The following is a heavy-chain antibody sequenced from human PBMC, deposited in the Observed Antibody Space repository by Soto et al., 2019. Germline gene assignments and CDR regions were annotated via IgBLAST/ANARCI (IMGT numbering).Heavy chain of an antibody. D-gene: IGHD1-1*01. CDR3: ARELERVFDY. CDR2: IAYDGRNK. V-gene: IGHV3-30*04. Sequence: QVQLVESGGGVVQPGRSLRLSCAASGFTFSSYAMHWVRQAPGKGLEWVAVIAYDGRNKYYADSVKGRFTLSRDNSKNTLYLQMNSLRMEDTAVYYCARELERVFDYWGQGTLVTVSS. CDR1: GFTFSSYA. J-gene: IGHJ4*02.